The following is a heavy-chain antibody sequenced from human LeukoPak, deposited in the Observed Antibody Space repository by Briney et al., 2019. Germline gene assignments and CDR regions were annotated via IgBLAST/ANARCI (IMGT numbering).Heavy chain of an antibody. CDR1: GYTFTDYY. CDR2: VDPEDGET. J-gene: IGHJ4*02. D-gene: IGHD5-24*01. Sequence: ASVKISCKVSGYTFTDYYMHWVQQAPGKGLEWMGLVDPEDGETIYAEKFQGRVTITADTSTDTAYMELSSLRSEDTAVYYCARALHDYNPYYFDYWGQGTLVTVSS. CDR3: ARALHDYNPYYFDY. V-gene: IGHV1-69-2*01.